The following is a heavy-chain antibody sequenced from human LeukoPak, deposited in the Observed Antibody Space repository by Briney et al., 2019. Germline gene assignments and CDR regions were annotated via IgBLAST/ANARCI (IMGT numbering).Heavy chain of an antibody. CDR2: ISRTSDYI. J-gene: IGHJ4*02. CDR1: GFTFSSYS. Sequence: GGSLRPSCAASGFTFSSYSMNWVRQAPGKGLEWVSSISRTSDYIYYADSLKGRFTISRDNAKNSLYLQMNSLSAEDTAMYYCARGGYGTSWSHFDYWGQGTLVTVSS. V-gene: IGHV3-21*01. CDR3: ARGGYGTSWSHFDY. D-gene: IGHD6-13*01.